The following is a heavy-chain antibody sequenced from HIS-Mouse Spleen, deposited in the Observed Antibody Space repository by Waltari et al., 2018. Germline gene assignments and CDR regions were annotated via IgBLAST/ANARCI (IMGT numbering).Heavy chain of an antibody. CDR3: ARDPMDTAMGTPLFDY. D-gene: IGHD5-18*01. J-gene: IGHJ4*02. Sequence: QVQLQESGPGLVKPSETLSLTCTVSGYSISSGYYWGWIRQPPGKGLEWIGSIYHSGNTYYNPSLKSRVTISVDTSKNQFSLKLSSVTAADTAVYYCARDPMDTAMGTPLFDYWGQGTLVTVSS. V-gene: IGHV4-38-2*02. CDR2: IYHSGNT. CDR1: GYSISSGYY.